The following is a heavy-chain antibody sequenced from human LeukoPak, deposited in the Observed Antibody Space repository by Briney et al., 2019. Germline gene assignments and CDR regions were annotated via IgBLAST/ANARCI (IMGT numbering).Heavy chain of an antibody. Sequence: ETLSLTCTVSGGSISSYYWSWIRQPPGKGLEWVSSISTSGTYIYYADSVKGRFTISRDNAKNSMYLQMNSLRAEDTAVYYCARFGIPLLEWSGPYYMDVWGKGTTVTVSS. J-gene: IGHJ6*03. CDR2: ISTSGTYI. D-gene: IGHD3-3*01. CDR3: ARFGIPLLEWSGPYYMDV. V-gene: IGHV3-21*01. CDR1: GGSISSYY.